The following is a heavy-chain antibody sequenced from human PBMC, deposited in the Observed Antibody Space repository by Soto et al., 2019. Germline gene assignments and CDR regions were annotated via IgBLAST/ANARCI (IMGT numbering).Heavy chain of an antibody. J-gene: IGHJ4*02. V-gene: IGHV4-59*02. D-gene: IGHD1-26*01. CDR1: GGSVSVYY. CDR3: ARGVGSSPPQY. CDR2: IYASGSP. Sequence: SETLSLTSIISGGSVSVYYWSWIRQSTGQGLEWIGYIYASGSPYYNPSLRSRVTISADTSKNQISLKLTSPTAADTAVYYCARGVGSSPPQYWGRGTLVTVSS.